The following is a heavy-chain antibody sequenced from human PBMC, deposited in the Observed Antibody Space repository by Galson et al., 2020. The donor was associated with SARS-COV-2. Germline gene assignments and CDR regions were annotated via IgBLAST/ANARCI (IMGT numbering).Heavy chain of an antibody. CDR1: GFTFSSYG. CDR3: AREGGWERYYFDY. D-gene: IGHD6-19*01. V-gene: IGHV3-33*01. CDR2: LWYDGSNK. J-gene: IGHJ4*02. Sequence: GGSLRLSCAASGFTFSSYGMHWVRQAPGKGLEWVAVLWYDGSNKYYADSVKGRFTISRDNSKNTLYLQMNSLRAEDTAVYYCAREGGWERYYFDYWGQGTLVTVSS.